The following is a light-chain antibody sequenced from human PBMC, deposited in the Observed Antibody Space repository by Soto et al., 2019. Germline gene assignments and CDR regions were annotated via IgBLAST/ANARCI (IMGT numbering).Light chain of an antibody. Sequence: EIVFTQSPGTLSFSPGERATLSCRASQSVSSSYLAWYQQKPGQAPRLLIYGASSRATGIPDRFSGSGSGTDFTLTISRLEPEDFAVYYCQQYGSSPPDFGGGTKVDI. V-gene: IGKV3-20*01. CDR2: GAS. CDR3: QQYGSSPPD. CDR1: QSVSSSY. J-gene: IGKJ4*01.